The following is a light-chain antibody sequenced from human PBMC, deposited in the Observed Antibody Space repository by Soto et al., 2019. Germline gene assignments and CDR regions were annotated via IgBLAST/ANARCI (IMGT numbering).Light chain of an antibody. CDR2: EVS. J-gene: IGLJ1*01. CDR1: SSDVGGYNY. Sequence: QSVLTQPASVSGSPGQSITISCTGTSSDVGGYNYVSWSQQHPGKAPKLMIYEVSNRPSGVSNRFSGSKSGNTASLTISGLQAEDESDYYCCSYAGTSYVFGTGTKVTVL. CDR3: CSYAGTSYV. V-gene: IGLV2-14*01.